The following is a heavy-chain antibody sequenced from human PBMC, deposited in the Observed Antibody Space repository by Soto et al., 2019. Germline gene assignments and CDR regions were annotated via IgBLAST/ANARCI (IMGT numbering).Heavy chain of an antibody. Sequence: SVKVSCKASGYTFTGHYMYWVRHAPGQGLELMGWINPNSGGTNYAQKFQGWFTMTRETSISTAYMELSRLRSDDTAVYYCASKHYYGSGIFDYYGMDVWGQGTTVPVSS. CDR1: GYTFTGHY. V-gene: IGHV1-2*04. CDR2: INPNSGGT. CDR3: ASKHYYGSGIFDYYGMDV. J-gene: IGHJ6*01. D-gene: IGHD3-10*01.